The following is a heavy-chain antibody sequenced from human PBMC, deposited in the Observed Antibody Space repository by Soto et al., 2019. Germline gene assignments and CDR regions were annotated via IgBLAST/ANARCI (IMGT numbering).Heavy chain of an antibody. V-gene: IGHV4-59*01. CDR1: GGSISSYY. J-gene: IGHJ4*02. CDR3: ARVTHCSGGSCYFD. Sequence: PSETLSLTCTVSGGSISSYYWSWIRQPPGKGLEWIGYIYYSGSTNYNPSLKSRVTISVDTSKNQSSLKLSSVTAAVTAVYYCARVTHCSGGSCYFDSGPGTLVTVSS. CDR2: IYYSGST. D-gene: IGHD2-15*01.